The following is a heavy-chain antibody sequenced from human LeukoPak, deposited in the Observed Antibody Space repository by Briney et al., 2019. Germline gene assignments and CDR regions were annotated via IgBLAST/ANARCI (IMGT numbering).Heavy chain of an antibody. V-gene: IGHV4-39*07. D-gene: IGHD4-17*01. J-gene: IGHJ5*02. Sequence: SQNLSLTCTVSGGSIRRSGYYWARLRQPPGKGLEWIGSMSYSGRTYYNPCLKTRVTVALDTSNNQFSLNLISVTAADTAVYYCARSPQGTATTANWLDPWGQGTLVTVSS. CDR3: ARSPQGTATTANWLDP. CDR2: MSYSGRT. CDR1: GGSIRRSGYY.